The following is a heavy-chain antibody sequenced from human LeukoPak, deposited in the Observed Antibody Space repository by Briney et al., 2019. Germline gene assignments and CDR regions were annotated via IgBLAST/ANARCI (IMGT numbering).Heavy chain of an antibody. Sequence: GGSPRLSCAASGFTFSSYSMNWVRQAPGKGLEWVSSISSSSSYIYYADSVKGRFTISRDNSKNTLYLQINSLRAEDTAVYYCAKDPLSDYGSGSCHPGGWGQGTLVTVSS. CDR3: AKDPLSDYGSGSCHPGG. V-gene: IGHV3-21*04. CDR2: ISSSSSYI. CDR1: GFTFSSYS. D-gene: IGHD3-10*01. J-gene: IGHJ4*02.